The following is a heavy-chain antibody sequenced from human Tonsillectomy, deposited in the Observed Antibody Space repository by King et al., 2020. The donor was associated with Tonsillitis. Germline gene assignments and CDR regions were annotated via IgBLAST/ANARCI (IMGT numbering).Heavy chain of an antibody. D-gene: IGHD2-15*01. CDR1: GFTFRSYA. V-gene: IGHV3-23*04. J-gene: IGHJ4*02. Sequence: EVQLVESGGGLVQPGGPLRLSCAASGFTFRSYALSWVRQSPGKGLQWVSAISGSGYKRYYIDSVKGRFTISRDNSKNTVSLQMNSLRAEDTGVYYCVREMLTGSCADYWGQGTLVTVSS. CDR2: ISGSGYKR. CDR3: VREMLTGSCADY.